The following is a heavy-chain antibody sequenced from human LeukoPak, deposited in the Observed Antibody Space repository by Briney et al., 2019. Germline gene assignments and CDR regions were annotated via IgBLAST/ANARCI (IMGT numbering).Heavy chain of an antibody. CDR3: ARGARWELLIYFYYYMDV. CDR2: INPNSGGT. D-gene: IGHD1-26*01. V-gene: IGHV1-2*02. Sequence: ASVKVSCKASGYTFTGYYLHWVRQAPGQGLEWMGWINPNSGGTNYAQKFQGRVTMTRDTSISTAYMELSRLRSDDTAVYYCARGARWELLIYFYYYMDVWGKGTTVTISS. CDR1: GYTFTGYY. J-gene: IGHJ6*03.